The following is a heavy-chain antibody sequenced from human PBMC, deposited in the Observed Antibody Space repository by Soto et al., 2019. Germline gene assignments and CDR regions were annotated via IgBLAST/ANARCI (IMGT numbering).Heavy chain of an antibody. CDR1: VFTVSSYG. Sequence: GSLRLSCAASVFTVSSYGMHWVRQAPGKGLEWVAVISYDGSNKYYADSVKGRFTISRDNSKNTLYLQMNSLRAEDTAVYYCAKDQDIVVVPAAIPDYWGQGTLVTVSS. D-gene: IGHD2-2*02. CDR3: AKDQDIVVVPAAIPDY. CDR2: ISYDGSNK. J-gene: IGHJ4*02. V-gene: IGHV3-30*18.